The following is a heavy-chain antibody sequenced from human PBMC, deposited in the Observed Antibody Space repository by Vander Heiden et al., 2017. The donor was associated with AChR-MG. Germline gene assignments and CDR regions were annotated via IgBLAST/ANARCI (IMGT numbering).Heavy chain of an antibody. CDR3: ARTDYVWGSYRPDFDY. V-gene: IGHV4-39*01. D-gene: IGHD3-16*02. CDR1: GGSISSSSYY. Sequence: QLQLQESGPGLVKPSETLSLTCTVSGGSISSSSYYWGWIRQPPGKGLEWIGSIYYSGSTYYNPSLKSRVTISVDTSKNQFSLKLSSVTAADTAVCYCARTDYVWGSYRPDFDYWGQGTLVTVSS. CDR2: IYYSGST. J-gene: IGHJ4*02.